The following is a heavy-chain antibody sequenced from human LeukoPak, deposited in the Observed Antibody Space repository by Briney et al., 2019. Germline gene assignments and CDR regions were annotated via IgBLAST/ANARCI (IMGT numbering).Heavy chain of an antibody. CDR2: MIADGRRS. J-gene: IGHJ4*02. V-gene: IGHV3-23*01. Sequence: TGVSLRLSCVASGFTFTTYALSWVRQAPGKGLEWVSTMIADGRRSNYADSVKGRFTISRDTSKNTLYLQMNSLRAEDTAKYYCAKVDTSGWYEVLDFWGQGTLVTVYS. CDR3: AKVDTSGWYEVLDF. D-gene: IGHD6-19*01. CDR1: GFTFTTYA.